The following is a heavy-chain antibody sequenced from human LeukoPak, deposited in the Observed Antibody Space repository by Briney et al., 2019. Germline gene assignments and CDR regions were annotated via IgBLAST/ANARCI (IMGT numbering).Heavy chain of an antibody. V-gene: IGHV4-34*01. D-gene: IGHD3-3*01. J-gene: IGHJ4*01. Sequence: SETLSLTCAVYGGSFSGYYWSWIRQPPGKGLEWIGEINHSGSTSYNPSLKSRVTISVDTSRNQFSLRLSSLTAADTAIYYCARGGRGITVFEVAMDYWGHGTLVTVSS. CDR1: GGSFSGYY. CDR3: ARGGRGITVFEVAMDY. CDR2: INHSGST.